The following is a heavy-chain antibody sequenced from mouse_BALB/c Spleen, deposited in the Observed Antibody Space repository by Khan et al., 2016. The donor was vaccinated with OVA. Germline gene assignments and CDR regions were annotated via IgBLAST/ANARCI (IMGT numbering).Heavy chain of an antibody. D-gene: IGHD1-1*01. CDR2: INPSTDYT. Sequence: QXSGAELAKPGASVKMSCKASGYTFTNYWMHWVKQRPGQGLEWIGYINPSTDYTEYNQKFKDKATLTADKSSSTAYIQLTSLTSEDSALYYCVNHGSSSAWFTYWGQGTLVTVSA. CDR1: GYTFTNYW. CDR3: VNHGSSSAWFTY. V-gene: IGHV1-7*01. J-gene: IGHJ3*01.